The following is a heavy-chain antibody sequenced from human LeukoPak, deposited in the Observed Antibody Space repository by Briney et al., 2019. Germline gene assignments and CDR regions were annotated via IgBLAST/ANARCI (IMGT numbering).Heavy chain of an antibody. D-gene: IGHD3-10*01. Sequence: GASVKVSCKASGYTFTSYGISWVRQAPGQGLEWMGWISAYNGNTNYAQKLQGRVTMTRDTSISTAHMELSSLRYDDTAVYFCARDPRPAIAHSGSDYWGQGTLVTVSS. CDR2: ISAYNGNT. J-gene: IGHJ4*01. CDR1: GYTFTSYG. CDR3: ARDPRPAIAHSGSDY. V-gene: IGHV1-18*01.